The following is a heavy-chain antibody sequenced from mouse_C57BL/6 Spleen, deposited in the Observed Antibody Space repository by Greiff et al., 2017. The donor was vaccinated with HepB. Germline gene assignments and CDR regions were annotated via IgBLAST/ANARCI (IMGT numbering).Heavy chain of an antibody. V-gene: IGHV14-4*01. D-gene: IGHD3-2*02. Sequence: VHVKQSGAELVRPGASVKLSCTASGFNIKDDYMHWVKQRPEQGLEWIGWIDPENGDTEYASKFQGKATITADTSSNTAYLQLSSLTSEDTAVYYCTTGQLRDYYAMDYWGQGTSVTVSS. CDR1: GFNIKDDY. CDR2: IDPENGDT. J-gene: IGHJ4*01. CDR3: TTGQLRDYYAMDY.